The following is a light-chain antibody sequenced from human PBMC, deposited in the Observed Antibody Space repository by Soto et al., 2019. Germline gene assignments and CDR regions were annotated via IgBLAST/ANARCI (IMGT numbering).Light chain of an antibody. J-gene: IGLJ1*01. CDR1: SSDVGGYNY. CDR3: CSYAGSYPLYV. Sequence: QSVLTQPRSVSGSPGQSVTISCTGTSSDVGGYNYVSWYQQHPCTAPKLTIYEVRMRPSGLPDRFSGSKSGYTASMTISGLQAEDDADYYCCSYAGSYPLYVFGPGTKVTV. V-gene: IGLV2-11*01. CDR2: EVR.